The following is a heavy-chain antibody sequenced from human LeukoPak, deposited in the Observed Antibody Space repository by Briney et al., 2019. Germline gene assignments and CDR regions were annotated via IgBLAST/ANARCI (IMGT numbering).Heavy chain of an antibody. V-gene: IGHV3-15*01. J-gene: IGHJ5*02. D-gene: IGHD4-17*01. Sequence: GGSLRLSCTASGFTFSDAWMTWVRQAPGKGLEWVGRLKSKTDGGTTDYAAPVKGRFTISRDDSKNTLYLQMNSLRTEDTAMYYCTTALGYGDEAWGQGTLVTVSS. CDR2: LKSKTDGGTT. CDR1: GFTFSDAW. CDR3: TTALGYGDEA.